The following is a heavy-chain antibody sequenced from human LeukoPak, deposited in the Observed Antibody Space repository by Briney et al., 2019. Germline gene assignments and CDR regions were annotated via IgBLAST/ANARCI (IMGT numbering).Heavy chain of an antibody. V-gene: IGHV3-64*01. CDR3: ARATGGWMAFVI. CDR2: TNNNGGST. D-gene: IGHD1-14*01. Sequence: GGPVTLPCVVCGLIYSSFTKHWLRQATGEGLEGVSSTNNNGGSTHYANSVKGGFTISTDNSKNTLYLQMGSLRPDDMAMYYCARATGGWMAFVIWGQGTMVTVSS. CDR1: GLIYSSFT. J-gene: IGHJ3*02.